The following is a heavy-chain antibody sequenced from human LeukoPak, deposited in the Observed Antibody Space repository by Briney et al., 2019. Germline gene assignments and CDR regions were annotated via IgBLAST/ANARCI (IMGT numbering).Heavy chain of an antibody. Sequence: PGGSLRLSCAASGFPFSSYNINWVRQAPGKGLEWVSSITTSSYIYYSDSVKGRFTISRDNATSSLYLQMNSLRAEDTAVYYCTRALSGDYCYYMDVWGKGTTVTVSS. J-gene: IGHJ6*03. CDR2: ITTSSYI. D-gene: IGHD6-25*01. CDR1: GFPFSSYN. V-gene: IGHV3-21*01. CDR3: TRALSGDYCYYMDV.